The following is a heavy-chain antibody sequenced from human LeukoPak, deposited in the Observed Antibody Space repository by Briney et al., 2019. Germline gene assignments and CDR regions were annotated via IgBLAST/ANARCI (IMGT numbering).Heavy chain of an antibody. CDR3: ARFRVAGIDY. CDR2: INHSGST. Sequence: PSETLSLTCAVYGGSFSGYYWSWIRQPPGKGLEWIGEINHSGSTNYNPSLKSRVTISVDTSKNQFSLKLSSVTAADTAVYYCARFRVAGIDYWGQGTLVTASS. V-gene: IGHV4-34*01. J-gene: IGHJ4*02. D-gene: IGHD6-19*01. CDR1: GGSFSGYY.